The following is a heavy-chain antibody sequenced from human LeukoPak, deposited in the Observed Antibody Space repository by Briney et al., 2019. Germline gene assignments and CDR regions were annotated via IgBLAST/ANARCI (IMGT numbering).Heavy chain of an antibody. CDR3: ARSGIVLWELRGGWFDP. Sequence: PSETLSLTCTVSGGSISSSSYYWGWIRQPPGKGLEWIGSIYYSGSTYYNPSLKSRVTISVDTSKNQFSLKLSSVTAADTAVYYCARSGIVLWELRGGWFDPWGQGTLVTVSS. D-gene: IGHD1-26*01. J-gene: IGHJ5*02. CDR1: GGSISSSSYY. V-gene: IGHV4-39*07. CDR2: IYYSGST.